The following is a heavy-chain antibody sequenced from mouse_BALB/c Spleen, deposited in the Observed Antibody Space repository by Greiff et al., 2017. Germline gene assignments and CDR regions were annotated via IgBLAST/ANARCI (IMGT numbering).Heavy chain of an antibody. V-gene: IGHV2-9*02. Sequence: VNVVESGPGLVAPSQSLSITCTVSGFSLTSYGVHWVRQPPGKGLEWLGVIWAGGSTNYNSALMSRLSISKDNSKSQVFLKMNSLQTDDTAMYYCAREDRYDGYAMDYWGQGTSVTVSS. J-gene: IGHJ4*01. D-gene: IGHD2-14*01. CDR2: IWAGGST. CDR3: AREDRYDGYAMDY. CDR1: GFSLTSYG.